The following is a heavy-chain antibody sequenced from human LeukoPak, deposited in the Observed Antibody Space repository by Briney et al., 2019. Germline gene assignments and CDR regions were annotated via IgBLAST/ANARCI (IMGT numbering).Heavy chain of an antibody. J-gene: IGHJ4*02. CDR3: ARGLASGYPPIPFDY. V-gene: IGHV4-34*12. Sequence: KSSETLSLTCVVYGESFSGYYWTWIRQPPGKGLEWIGEIIDTGSTKYNSSPKSRVTISVDTSKNEFSLNLTSVTAADTAIYYCARGLASGYPPIPFDYWGQGTLVTVSS. D-gene: IGHD3-3*01. CDR1: GESFSGYY. CDR2: IIDTGST.